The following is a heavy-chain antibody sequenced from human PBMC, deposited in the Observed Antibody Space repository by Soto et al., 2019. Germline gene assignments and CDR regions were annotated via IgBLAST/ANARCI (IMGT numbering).Heavy chain of an antibody. CDR2: INAGNGNT. D-gene: IGHD3-22*01. V-gene: IGHV1-3*01. CDR3: ASAPYYYDSSGYGPLGGMDV. Sequence: GASVKVSCKASGYTFTSYAMHWVRQAPGQRLEWMGWINAGNGNTKYSQKFQGRVTITRDTSASTAYMELSSLRSEDTAVYYCASAPYYYDSSGYGPLGGMDVWGQGTTVTVSS. J-gene: IGHJ6*02. CDR1: GYTFTSYA.